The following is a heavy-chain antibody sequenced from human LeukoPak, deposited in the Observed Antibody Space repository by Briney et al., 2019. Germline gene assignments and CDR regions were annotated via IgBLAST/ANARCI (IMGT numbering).Heavy chain of an antibody. CDR3: ASVGIASRFDP. J-gene: IGHJ5*02. D-gene: IGHD6-13*01. V-gene: IGHV4-38-2*02. Sequence: PSETLSLTCTVSGYSIRSGFYWGWIRQPPGKGLEWIGNIYHSGITYYTPSLKSRVTISVDTSKNQFYLKLSSVTAADTAVYYCASVGIASRFDPWGQGTLVTVSS. CDR2: IYHSGIT. CDR1: GYSIRSGFY.